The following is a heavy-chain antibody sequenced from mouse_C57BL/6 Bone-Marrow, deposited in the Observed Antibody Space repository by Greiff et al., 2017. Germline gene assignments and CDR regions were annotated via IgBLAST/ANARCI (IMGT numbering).Heavy chain of an antibody. Sequence: VQLQQSGAELVRPGASVKLSCTASGFNIKDDYMHWVKQRPEQGLEWIGWIDPETGDTECASKLQGKATITVDTSSNTVYLQLSSLTSEDTAVYYCTRIAYWGQGTLVTVSA. CDR1: GFNIKDDY. J-gene: IGHJ3*01. CDR3: TRIAY. V-gene: IGHV14-4*01. CDR2: IDPETGDT.